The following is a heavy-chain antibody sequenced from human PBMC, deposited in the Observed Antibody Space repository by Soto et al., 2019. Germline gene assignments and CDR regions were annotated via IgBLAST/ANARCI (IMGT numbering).Heavy chain of an antibody. CDR2: IITIFGTA. J-gene: IGHJ4*02. Sequence: QVQLVQAGAEVKKPGSSVKVSCKASGGNFSSYAISWVRQSPGQGLEWMGGIITIFGTANYAQKFQGRVTITADESTSTAYMELSSLRSEDTAVYYCARDMSGGWYVEFGYWGQGTLVTVSS. V-gene: IGHV1-69*01. D-gene: IGHD6-19*01. CDR3: ARDMSGGWYVEFGY. CDR1: GGNFSSYA.